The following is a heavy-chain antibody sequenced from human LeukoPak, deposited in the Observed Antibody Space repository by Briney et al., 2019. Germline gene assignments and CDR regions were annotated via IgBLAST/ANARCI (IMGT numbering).Heavy chain of an antibody. CDR2: ADYSGST. J-gene: IGHJ5*02. CDR3: ARHGQTNNWNPPNWFDP. Sequence: SETLSPTCSVSGGSMSNRKYQWAWIRQPPGKGLDWIGSADYSGSTHYNLSLKSRVTISVDTSKNQFSLKLSSMTAADTAVYYCARHGQTNNWNPPNWFDPWGQGTLVTVSS. D-gene: IGHD1-20*01. CDR1: GGSMSNRKYQ. V-gene: IGHV4-39*01.